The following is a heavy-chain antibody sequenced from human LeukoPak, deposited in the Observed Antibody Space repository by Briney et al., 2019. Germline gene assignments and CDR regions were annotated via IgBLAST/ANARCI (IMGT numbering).Heavy chain of an antibody. CDR3: ASIAVAGTLGVSAFDI. V-gene: IGHV4-59*08. J-gene: IGHJ3*02. CDR1: GGSISGYY. CDR2: IYYSGST. D-gene: IGHD6-19*01. Sequence: SGTLSLTCTVSGGSISGYYWSWIRQPPGKGLEWIGYIYYSGSTNYNPSLKSRVTISVDTSKNQFSLKLSSVTAADTAVYYCASIAVAGTLGVSAFDIWGQGTMVTVSS.